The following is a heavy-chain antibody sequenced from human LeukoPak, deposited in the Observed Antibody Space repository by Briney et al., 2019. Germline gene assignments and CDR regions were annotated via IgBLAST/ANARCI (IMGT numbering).Heavy chain of an antibody. D-gene: IGHD6-6*01. CDR3: ARVRQYSSWNFDY. CDR2: IIPMVDSA. Sequence: GASVKVSCKVSGGTFSNNVINWIRQAPGQGREWMGGIIPMVDSANYGQKFQGRVTITADISTTTAYLELSSLRYEDTAMYYCARVRQYSSWNFDYWGQGTLVTVSS. J-gene: IGHJ4*02. CDR1: GGTFSNNV. V-gene: IGHV1-69*06.